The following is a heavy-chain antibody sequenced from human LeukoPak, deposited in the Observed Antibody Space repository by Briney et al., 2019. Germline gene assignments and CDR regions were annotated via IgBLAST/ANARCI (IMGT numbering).Heavy chain of an antibody. CDR2: ISYDGSNK. Sequence: GTSLRLSCAASGFSLNYYAIHWVRQAPGKGLEWVAVISYDGSNKYYADSVKGRFTISRDNSKNTLYVQMNSLRAEDTAVYYCAKDSTYSSSWYYFDYWGQGTLVTVSS. CDR3: AKDSTYSSSWYYFDY. CDR1: GFSLNYYA. V-gene: IGHV3-30*18. D-gene: IGHD6-13*01. J-gene: IGHJ4*02.